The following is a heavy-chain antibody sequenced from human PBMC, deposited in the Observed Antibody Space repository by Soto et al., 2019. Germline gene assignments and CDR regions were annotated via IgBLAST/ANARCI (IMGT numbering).Heavy chain of an antibody. J-gene: IGHJ4*02. Sequence: PGGSLRLSCAASGFTFSDYWMHWVRQVPGKGLTWVSRISDDGSTATYADSVKGRFVISRDNAKNSLYLEMNTLRVDDSGLYYCARGPRVSSTGTGAHWGRGTLVTVSS. CDR1: GFTFSDYW. CDR2: ISDDGSTA. V-gene: IGHV3-74*01. D-gene: IGHD1-1*01. CDR3: ARGPRVSSTGTGAH.